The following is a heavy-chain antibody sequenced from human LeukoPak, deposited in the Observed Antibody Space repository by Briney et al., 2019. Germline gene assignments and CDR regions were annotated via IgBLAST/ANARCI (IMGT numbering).Heavy chain of an antibody. J-gene: IGHJ4*02. CDR1: GFTFSKYA. CDR3: AKPGIAAAPGEYYFDY. V-gene: IGHV3-23*01. Sequence: GGSLRLSCAASGFTFSKYAMSWVRQAPGKGLEWVSTISESGDSTYDADSVKGRFTMSRDNPKNTLYLQMNSLRADDTAVYYCAKPGIAAAPGEYYFDYWGQGTLVTVSS. CDR2: ISESGDST. D-gene: IGHD6-13*01.